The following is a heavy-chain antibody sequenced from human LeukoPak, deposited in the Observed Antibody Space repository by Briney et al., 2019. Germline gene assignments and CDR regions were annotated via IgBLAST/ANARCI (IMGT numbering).Heavy chain of an antibody. V-gene: IGHV1-3*01. CDR1: GYTFTSYA. D-gene: IGHD4-17*01. J-gene: IGHJ5*02. Sequence: ASVKVSCKASGYTFTSYAMQWVRQDPGQRPEGMGWINAGNGNTKYSQKFQGRVTITRATSASTAYMELSSLRSEDTAVYYCAREHYGDPRFDPWGQGTLVTVSS. CDR3: AREHYGDPRFDP. CDR2: INAGNGNT.